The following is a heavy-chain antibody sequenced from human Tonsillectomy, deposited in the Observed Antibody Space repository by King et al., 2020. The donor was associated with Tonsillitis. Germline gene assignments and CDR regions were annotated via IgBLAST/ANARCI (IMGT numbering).Heavy chain of an antibody. CDR2: ISNDGSNI. CDR3: AKAKGDTSGYDYLFDY. D-gene: IGHD5-12*01. CDR1: GFTFSSYG. Sequence: VQLVESGGGVVQPGRSLRLSCAASGFTFSSYGMHWVRQAPGKGLEWVAVISNDGSNIHYADSVKGRFTISRDNSKNTLYLQMNSLRAEDTAVYYCAKAKGDTSGYDYLFDYWGQGTLVTVSS. J-gene: IGHJ4*02. V-gene: IGHV3-30*18.